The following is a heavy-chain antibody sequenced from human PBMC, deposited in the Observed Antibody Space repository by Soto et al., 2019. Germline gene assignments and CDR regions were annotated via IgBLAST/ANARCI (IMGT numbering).Heavy chain of an antibody. J-gene: IGHJ5*02. V-gene: IGHV4-4*07. D-gene: IGHD5-18*01. Sequence: SETLSLTCTVSGGSISSYYWSWIRQPAGKGLEWIGRIYTSGSTNYNPSLKSRVTMSVDTSKNQFSLKLSSVTAADTAVYYCARDLGIQRQYNWFDPWGQGTLVTVSS. CDR3: ARDLGIQRQYNWFDP. CDR1: GGSISSYY. CDR2: IYTSGST.